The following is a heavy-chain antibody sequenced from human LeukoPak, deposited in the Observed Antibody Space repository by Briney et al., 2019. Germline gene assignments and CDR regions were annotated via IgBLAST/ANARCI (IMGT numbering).Heavy chain of an antibody. CDR2: IYYSGST. D-gene: IGHD3-3*01. CDR3: AKVALRFLEWIPPHDY. V-gene: IGHV4-59*01. Sequence: SETLSLTCTVSGGSISSYYWSWIRQPPGKGLEWVGYIYYSGSTNYNPSLKSRVTISVDTSKNQFSLKLSSVTAADTAVYYCAKVALRFLEWIPPHDYWGQGTLVTVSS. J-gene: IGHJ4*02. CDR1: GGSISSYY.